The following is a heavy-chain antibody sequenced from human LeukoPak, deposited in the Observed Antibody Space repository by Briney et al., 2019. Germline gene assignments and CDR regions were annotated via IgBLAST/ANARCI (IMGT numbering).Heavy chain of an antibody. D-gene: IGHD6-13*01. CDR2: ISSSSSTI. V-gene: IGHV3-48*04. CDR1: GFTFSSYS. CDR3: ARDQRRIAAAGTIDY. Sequence: GRSLRLSCAASGFTFSSYSMNWVRQAPGKGLEWVSYISSSSSTIYYADSVKGRFTISRDNAKNSLYLQMNSLRAEDTAVYYCARDQRRIAAAGTIDYWGQGTLVTVSS. J-gene: IGHJ4*02.